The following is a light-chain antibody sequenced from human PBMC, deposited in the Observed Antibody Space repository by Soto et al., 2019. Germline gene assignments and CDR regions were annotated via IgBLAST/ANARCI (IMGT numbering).Light chain of an antibody. CDR3: QQYNEWPIT. CDR2: RAS. V-gene: IGKV3-15*01. CDR1: QSVSSK. Sequence: EIVMTQSPASLSVSPGEGATLACRASQSVSSKLAWYQQKPGQAPRLLIYRASTRATGISGRFSGSGSGTEFTLTITSLQSEDFAVYYCQQYNEWPITFGQGTRLEIK. J-gene: IGKJ5*01.